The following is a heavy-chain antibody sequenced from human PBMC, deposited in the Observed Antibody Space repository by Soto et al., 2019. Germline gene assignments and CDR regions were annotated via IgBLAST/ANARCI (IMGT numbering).Heavy chain of an antibody. V-gene: IGHV4-4*02. CDR3: AREKGAGTYMGFDY. CDR1: GGTISTHNC. J-gene: IGHJ4*02. Sequence: SETLSRTCGVSGGTISTHNCWSWVRQSPGRGLEWIGEIYHYGGTNYNPSLKSRVTMSVDKSKNQFSLELTSVAAADTAVYYCAREKGAGTYMGFDYWGQGTLVTVSS. CDR2: IYHYGGT. D-gene: IGHD3-10*01.